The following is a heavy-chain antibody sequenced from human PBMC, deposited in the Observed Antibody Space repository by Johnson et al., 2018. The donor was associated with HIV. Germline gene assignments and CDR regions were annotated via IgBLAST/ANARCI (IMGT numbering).Heavy chain of an antibody. CDR3: VRGYYYDSGGYYDAFDI. CDR1: GFTFSGYG. V-gene: IGHV3-30*03. J-gene: IGHJ3*02. CDR2: LSYETTNK. Sequence: QVQLVESGGGEVQPGRSLRLSCAASGFTFSGYGMHWVRQAPGKGLEWVAVLSYETTNKHYADSVKGRFTISRDNAKNSLYLQMNSLRAEDTALYYCVRGYYYDSGGYYDAFDIWGQGTMVTVSS. D-gene: IGHD3-22*01.